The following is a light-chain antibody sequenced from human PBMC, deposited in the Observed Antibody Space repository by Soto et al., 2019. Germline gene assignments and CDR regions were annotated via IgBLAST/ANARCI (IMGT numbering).Light chain of an antibody. CDR3: CSYTGSATWV. V-gene: IGLV2-11*01. Sequence: QSALIQPPSVSGSPGQSVTISCTGTSCGVGSYDFVSWYQQHPGTVPKPMIYNVNTRPSGVPDRFSGSKSGNTSSMTISGLQSEDEAYYCCCSYTGSATWVFGGGTKLTVL. J-gene: IGLJ3*02. CDR1: SCGVGSYDF. CDR2: NVN.